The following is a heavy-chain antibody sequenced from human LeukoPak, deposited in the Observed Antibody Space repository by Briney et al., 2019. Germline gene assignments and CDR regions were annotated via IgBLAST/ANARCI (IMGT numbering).Heavy chain of an antibody. CDR3: ARETVAPDY. D-gene: IGHD6-19*01. CDR1: GFTFSSYS. J-gene: IGHJ4*02. V-gene: IGHV3-48*01. CDR2: ISSSSSTI. Sequence: GSLRLSCAASGFTFSSYSMNWVRQAPGQGLEWVSYISSSSSTIYYADSVKGRFTISRDNAKNSLYLQMNSLRAEDTAVYYCARETVAPDYWGQGTLVTVSS.